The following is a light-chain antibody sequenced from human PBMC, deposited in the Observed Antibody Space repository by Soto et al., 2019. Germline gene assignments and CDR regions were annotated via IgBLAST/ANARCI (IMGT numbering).Light chain of an antibody. CDR3: QQYDDSMT. J-gene: IGKJ1*01. CDR2: GAS. CDR1: QSVTSAY. V-gene: IGKV3-20*01. Sequence: EIVLTQSPGTLSLSPGERATLSCRASQSVTSAYLAWYRQKPGQAPRLLIYGASTRATGIPDRFSGSGSGTDFTLTISRLEPEDFAVYHCQQYDDSMTFGQGTKVDIK.